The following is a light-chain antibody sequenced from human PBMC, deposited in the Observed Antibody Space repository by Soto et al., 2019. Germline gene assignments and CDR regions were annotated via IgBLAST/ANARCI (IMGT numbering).Light chain of an antibody. CDR3: QHYGGMWA. V-gene: IGKV1-5*01. CDR1: QSITNR. CDR2: DDS. Sequence: DIQMTQSPSTLYASVGDRITISCRASQSITNRLAWYQPKPGRAPKVLIYDDSNLERGVPSRFSGSGSGTEFILTINSLQPDDFATYYCQHYGGMWAVGQGTKVEIK. J-gene: IGKJ1*01.